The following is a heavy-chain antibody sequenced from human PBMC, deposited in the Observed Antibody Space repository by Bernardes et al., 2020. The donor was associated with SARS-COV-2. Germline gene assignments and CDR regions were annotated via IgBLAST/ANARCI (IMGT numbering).Heavy chain of an antibody. CDR3: ATTGAYCGGDCPNWFDP. D-gene: IGHD2-21*02. CDR1: GYTLTELS. CDR2: FDPEDGET. V-gene: IGHV1-24*01. Sequence: ASMKVSCKVSGYTLTELSMHWVRQAPGKGLEWMGGFDPEDGETIYAQKFQGRVTMTEDTSTDTAYMELSSLRSEDTAVYYCATTGAYCGGDCPNWFDPWGQGTLVTVSS. J-gene: IGHJ5*02.